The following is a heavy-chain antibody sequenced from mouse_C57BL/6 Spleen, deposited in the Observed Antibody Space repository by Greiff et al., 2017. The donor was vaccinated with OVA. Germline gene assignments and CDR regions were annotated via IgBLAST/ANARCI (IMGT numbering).Heavy chain of an antibody. D-gene: IGHD2-5*01. Sequence: VQLQQPGAELVRPGSSAKLSCKASGYTFTSYWMHWVKQRPIQGLEWIGNIDPSDSETHYNQKFKDKATLTVDKSSSTAYMQLSSLTSEDSAVYYCARDYSNAWFAYWGQGTLVTVSA. CDR3: ARDYSNAWFAY. CDR1: GYTFTSYW. J-gene: IGHJ3*01. CDR2: IDPSDSET. V-gene: IGHV1-52*01.